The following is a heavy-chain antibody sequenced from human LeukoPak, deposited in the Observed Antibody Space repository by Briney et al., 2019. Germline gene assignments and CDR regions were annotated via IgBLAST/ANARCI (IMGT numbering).Heavy chain of an antibody. V-gene: IGHV1-69*13. CDR2: IIPIFGTA. CDR1: GGTFSSYA. Sequence: GASVKVSCKASGGTFSSYAISWVRQAPGQGLEWMGGIIPIFGTANYAQKFQGRVTVTADESTSTAYMELSSLRSEDTAVYYCARGSYYGSGSYDYWGQGTLVSVSS. CDR3: ARGSYYGSGSYDY. D-gene: IGHD3-10*01. J-gene: IGHJ4*02.